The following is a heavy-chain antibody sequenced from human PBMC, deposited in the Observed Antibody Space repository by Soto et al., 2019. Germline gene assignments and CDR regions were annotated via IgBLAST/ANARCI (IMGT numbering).Heavy chain of an antibody. CDR3: ARGITIFGVGIINWFDP. Sequence: ASVKVSCKASGYTFTSYYMHWVRQAPGQGLEWMGIINPSGGSTSYAQKFQGRVTMTRDTSTSTVYMELSSLRSEDTAVYYCARGITIFGVGIINWFDPWGQGTLVTVSA. V-gene: IGHV1-46*01. J-gene: IGHJ5*02. CDR1: GYTFTSYY. D-gene: IGHD3-3*01. CDR2: INPSGGST.